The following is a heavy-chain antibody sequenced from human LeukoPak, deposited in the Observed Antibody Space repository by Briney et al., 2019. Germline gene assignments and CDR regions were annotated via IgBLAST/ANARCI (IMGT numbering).Heavy chain of an antibody. CDR2: IYYSGST. Sequence: SETLSLTCTISGRSISSGGYYWSWIRQHPGKGLEWIGYIYYSGSTYYNPSFKSRVTISVDTSKNQFSLKLSSVTAADTAVYYCARDAHSAFDIWGQGTMVTVSS. V-gene: IGHV4-31*03. J-gene: IGHJ3*02. CDR3: ARDAHSAFDI. CDR1: GRSISSGGYY.